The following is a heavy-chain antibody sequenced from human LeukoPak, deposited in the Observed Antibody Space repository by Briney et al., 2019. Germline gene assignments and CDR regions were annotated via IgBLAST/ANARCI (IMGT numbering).Heavy chain of an antibody. Sequence: ASVKVSCKASGYTFTSYGISWVRQAPGQGLEWMGRVSAYNGNTNYAQKLQGRVTMTTDTSTSTAYMELRSLRSDDTAVYYCSRETRNIAATGYYYYGMDVWGKGPTVTVSS. J-gene: IGHJ6*04. V-gene: IGHV1-18*04. CDR2: VSAYNGNT. D-gene: IGHD6-13*01. CDR3: SRETRNIAATGYYYYGMDV. CDR1: GYTFTSYG.